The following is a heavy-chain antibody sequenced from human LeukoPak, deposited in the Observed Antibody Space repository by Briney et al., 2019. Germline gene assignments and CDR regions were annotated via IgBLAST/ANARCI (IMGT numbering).Heavy chain of an antibody. CDR1: GFTFSDYY. J-gene: IGHJ4*01. CDR2: ISGSSTYT. D-gene: IGHD1-26*01. Sequence: GGSLRLSCASSGFTFSDYYMSWIRQAPGKGLEWVSHISGSSTYTNYADSVKGRFTISRDNANNSLCLQMNSLTAEDTAVFYCARVGSRGYYFDYWGQGTLVSVSS. V-gene: IGHV3-11*06. CDR3: ARVGSRGYYFDY.